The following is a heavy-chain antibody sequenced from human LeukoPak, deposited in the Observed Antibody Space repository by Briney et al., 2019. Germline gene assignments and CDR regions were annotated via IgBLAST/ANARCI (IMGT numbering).Heavy chain of an antibody. V-gene: IGHV1-2*02. CDR3: ARDKVAAAGLQADDYYYYMDV. CDR2: INPNSGGT. CDR1: GYTFTGYY. D-gene: IGHD6-13*01. Sequence: GASVKVSCKASGYTFTGYYMHWVRQAPGQGLEWMGWINPNSGGTNYAQKFQGRVTMTRDTSISTAYMELSRLRSDDTAIYYCARDKVAAAGLQADDYYYYMDVWGKGTTVTVSS. J-gene: IGHJ6*03.